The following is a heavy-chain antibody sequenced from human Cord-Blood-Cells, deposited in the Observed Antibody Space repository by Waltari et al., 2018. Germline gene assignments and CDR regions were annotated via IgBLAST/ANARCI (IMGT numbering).Heavy chain of an antibody. CDR2: IRSKANSYAT. CDR3: TRQGSSSSDY. D-gene: IGHD6-6*01. CDR1: GLTFCGSA. J-gene: IGHJ4*02. V-gene: IGHV3-73*02. Sequence: VQPVASWGGLVQTGGSLRLSCASPGLTFCGSAMYRLRQASGKGLEWVGRIRSKANSYATAYAASVKGRFTISRDDSKNTAYLQMNSLKTEDTAVYYCTRQGSSSSDYWGQGTLVTVSS.